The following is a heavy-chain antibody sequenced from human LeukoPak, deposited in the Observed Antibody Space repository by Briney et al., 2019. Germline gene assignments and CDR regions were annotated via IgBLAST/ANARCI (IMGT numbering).Heavy chain of an antibody. Sequence: PGGSLRLSCAASGFTVSSNYMSWVRQAPGKGLEWVSVIYSGGSTYYADSVKGRFTISRDNSKNTLYLQMNSLRAEDTAVYYCARDKSRWELPHRYYYGMDVWGQGTTVTVSS. CDR3: ARDKSRWELPHRYYYGMDV. CDR2: IYSGGST. J-gene: IGHJ6*02. D-gene: IGHD1-26*01. CDR1: GFTVSSNY. V-gene: IGHV3-53*01.